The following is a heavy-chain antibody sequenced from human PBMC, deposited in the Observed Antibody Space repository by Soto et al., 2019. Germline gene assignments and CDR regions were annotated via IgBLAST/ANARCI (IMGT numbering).Heavy chain of an antibody. V-gene: IGHV3-23*01. J-gene: IGHJ4*02. CDR3: AKDRYGDYGGIDY. CDR1: GFTFSTYA. Sequence: EVQLLESGGGLVQPGGSLRLSCAASGFTFSTYAMIWVRQAPGKGLEWVSVITGSGGSTYYPDSVKGRFTISRDTSNTTWFVRRNRLSAEDTAVYCCAKDRYGDYGGIDYWGQGTMVTVSS. D-gene: IGHD4-17*01. CDR2: ITGSGGST.